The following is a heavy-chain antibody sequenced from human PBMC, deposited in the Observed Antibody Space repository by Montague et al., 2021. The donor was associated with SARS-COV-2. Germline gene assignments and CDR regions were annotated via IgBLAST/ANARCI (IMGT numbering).Heavy chain of an antibody. CDR2: IYSGGST. V-gene: IGHV3-53*01. D-gene: IGHD3-9*01. CDR1: GFTVSSNY. Sequence: SPRLSCAASGFTVSSNYMSWVRQAPGKGLEWVSVIYSGGSTYYADSVKGRFTISRDNSKNTLYLQMNSLRAEDTAVYYCARDSKPDWVPYWYFDLWGRGTLVTVSS. CDR3: ARDSKPDWVPYWYFDL. J-gene: IGHJ2*01.